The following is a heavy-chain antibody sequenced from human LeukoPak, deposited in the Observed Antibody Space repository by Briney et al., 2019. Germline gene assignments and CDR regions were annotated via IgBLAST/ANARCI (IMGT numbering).Heavy chain of an antibody. CDR2: IKQDGSEK. J-gene: IGHJ4*02. D-gene: IGHD6-19*01. V-gene: IGHV3-7*01. CDR1: GFTFSSYW. Sequence: PGGSLRLSCAASGFTFSSYWMSWVRQAPGKGLEWVANIKQDGSEKYYVDSVKGRFTISRDNAKNSLYLQMNSLRAEDTAVYYCARDYSSGWYDPIDYWGQGTLVTVSS. CDR3: ARDYSSGWYDPIDY.